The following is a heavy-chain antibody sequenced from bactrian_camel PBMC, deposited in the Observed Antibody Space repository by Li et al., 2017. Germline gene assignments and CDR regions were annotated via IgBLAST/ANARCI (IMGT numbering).Heavy chain of an antibody. V-gene: IGHV3-3*01. CDR3: AADRSLRCWATGTED. Sequence: VQLVESGGGSVQAGGSLNLSCAVSGYTFSSGYMAWFRQAPGKEREAVASIGTPDSSTIYVDSVKGRFTISRDNAKNTMYLQMNDLKPEDTAMYICAADRSLRCWATGTEDWGQGTQVTVS. CDR2: IGTPDSST. J-gene: IGHJ4*01. D-gene: IGHD1*01. CDR1: GYTFSSGY.